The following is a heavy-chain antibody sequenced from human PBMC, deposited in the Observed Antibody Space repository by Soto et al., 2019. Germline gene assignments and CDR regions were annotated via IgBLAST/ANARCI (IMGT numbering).Heavy chain of an antibody. V-gene: IGHV1-3*01. D-gene: IGHD2-15*01. Sequence: GASVKVSCKASGYTFTCYAVRWGRQAPKQRLEWMGWINAGNGNTKYSQKFQGRVTITRDTSVSTAYMELSSLRSEDTAVYYCASESCSGGSCPLYSGMDIWGQGTTVTVSS. CDR1: GYTFTCYA. CDR3: ASESCSGGSCPLYSGMDI. CDR2: INAGNGNT. J-gene: IGHJ6*02.